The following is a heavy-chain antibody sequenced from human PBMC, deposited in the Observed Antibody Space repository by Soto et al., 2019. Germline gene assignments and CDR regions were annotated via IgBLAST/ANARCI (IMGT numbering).Heavy chain of an antibody. V-gene: IGHV4-31*03. CDR2: IYYSGST. D-gene: IGHD2-2*03. CDR3: ARTGERWILGYYFDY. Sequence: QVQLQESGPGLVKPSQTLSLTCTVSGGSISSGGYYWSWIRQHPGKGLEWIAYIYYSGSTYYNPSLKSRVTISVDTSKNQFSLKLSSVTAADTAVYYCARTGERWILGYYFDYWGQGTLVTVSS. J-gene: IGHJ4*02. CDR1: GGSISSGGYY.